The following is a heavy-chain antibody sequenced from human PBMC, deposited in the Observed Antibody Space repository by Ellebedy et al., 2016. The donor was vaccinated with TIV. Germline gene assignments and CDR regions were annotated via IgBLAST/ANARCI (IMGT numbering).Heavy chain of an antibody. J-gene: IGHJ6*02. V-gene: IGHV1-24*01. CDR2: FDPEDGET. D-gene: IGHD2-15*01. Sequence: ASVKVSCXVSGYTLTELSMHWVRQAPGKGLEWMGGFDPEDGETIYAQKFQGRVTMTEDTSTDTAYMELSSLRSEDTAVYYCAKGLRGGDRAASYYYGMDVWGQGTTVTVSS. CDR3: AKGLRGGDRAASYYYGMDV. CDR1: GYTLTELS.